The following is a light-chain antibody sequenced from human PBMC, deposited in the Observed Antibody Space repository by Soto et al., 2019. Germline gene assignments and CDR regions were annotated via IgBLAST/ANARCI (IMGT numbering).Light chain of an antibody. CDR2: DAS. CDR3: LQFNSYPFT. Sequence: ALQLTQSPSSLSASVGDRVTITCRASQGISSALAWYQQKPGKAPKLLIYDASSLESGVPSRFSGSGSGTDFTLTISSLQPEDFATYYCLQFNSYPFTFGPGTKVDIK. J-gene: IGKJ3*01. V-gene: IGKV1-13*02. CDR1: QGISSA.